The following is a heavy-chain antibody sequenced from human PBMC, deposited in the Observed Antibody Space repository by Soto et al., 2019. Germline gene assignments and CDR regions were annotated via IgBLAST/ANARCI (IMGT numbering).Heavy chain of an antibody. Sequence: GGSLRLSCAASGFTFSSYAMTWVRQAPGKGLEWASAISGSGGSTYYADSVKGRFTISRDNSKNTLYMKMNSLRVEDTAVYYCARNSGWNLDYWGQGTLVTVSS. CDR2: ISGSGGST. V-gene: IGHV3-23*01. D-gene: IGHD6-19*01. J-gene: IGHJ4*02. CDR1: GFTFSSYA. CDR3: ARNSGWNLDY.